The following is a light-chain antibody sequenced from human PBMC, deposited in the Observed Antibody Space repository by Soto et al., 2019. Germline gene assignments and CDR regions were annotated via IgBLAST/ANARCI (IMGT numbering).Light chain of an antibody. J-gene: IGKJ5*01. V-gene: IGKV3-20*01. CDR1: QSVSSSY. Sequence: EIVMTQSPGTLSLSPGERATLSCRASQSVSSSYLAWYQQKPGQAPRLLIYGASSRAAGLPDRFSGGGSGTDFALTISRLERDDFVVYYFQQYGSSHPLTFGQGTRLEIK. CDR3: QQYGSSHPLT. CDR2: GAS.